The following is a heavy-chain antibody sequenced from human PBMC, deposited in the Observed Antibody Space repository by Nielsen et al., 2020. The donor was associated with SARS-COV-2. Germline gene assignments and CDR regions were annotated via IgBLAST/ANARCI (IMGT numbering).Heavy chain of an antibody. CDR1: GFIVSNNY. D-gene: IGHD6-19*01. V-gene: IGHV3-23*01. J-gene: IGHJ1*01. CDR2: ISGSGGRT. Sequence: GGSLRLSCAASGFIVSNNYMSWVRQAPGKGLEWVSAISGSGGRTYYADSVKGRFTISRDKSKNTLYVLMNSLRAEDTAVYYCAKMSPPGIAVGTAEYFQHWGQGTLVTVSS. CDR3: AKMSPPGIAVGTAEYFQH.